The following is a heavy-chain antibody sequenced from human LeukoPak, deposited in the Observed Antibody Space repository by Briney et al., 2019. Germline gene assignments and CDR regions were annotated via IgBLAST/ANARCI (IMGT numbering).Heavy chain of an antibody. J-gene: IGHJ4*02. Sequence: GGSLRLSCAASGFTFSSYSFNWVRQVPGKGLEWVSSITTTFYTYYTDSVKGRFTISRDNAKNSLYLQMISLRAEDTAVYYCARDRYYDSTEQFDYWGQGTLVTVSS. V-gene: IGHV3-21*01. D-gene: IGHD3-22*01. CDR2: ITTTFYT. CDR3: ARDRYYDSTEQFDY. CDR1: GFTFSSYS.